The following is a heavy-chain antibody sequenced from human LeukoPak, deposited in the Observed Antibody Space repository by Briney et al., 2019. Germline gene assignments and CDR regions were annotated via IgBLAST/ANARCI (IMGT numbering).Heavy chain of an antibody. J-gene: IGHJ4*02. CDR3: VKGGPGCTSSTCYGALFDS. V-gene: IGHV4-30-2*01. CDR1: GASISTGGLS. Sequence: SQTLSLTCAVSGASISTGGLSWSWIRQPPGQGLEWISLIYPTGSTYYNPSLESRVTISADSSKNHFSLDLSSVTAADTALYYCVKGGPGCTSSTCYGALFDSWGQGILVTVSS. CDR2: IYPTGST. D-gene: IGHD4/OR15-4a*01.